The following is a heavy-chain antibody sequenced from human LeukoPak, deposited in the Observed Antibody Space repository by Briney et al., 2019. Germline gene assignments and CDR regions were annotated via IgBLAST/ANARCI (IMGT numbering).Heavy chain of an antibody. V-gene: IGHV3-23*01. J-gene: IGHJ4*02. CDR3: AKMGWALRYSDY. D-gene: IGHD3-9*01. Sequence: GGSLRLSCAASGFTFSSYAMSWVRQAPGKGLEWVSAISGSGSSTHYADSVKGRFTISRDNSENTLYLQMNSLRAEDTAVYYCAKMGWALRYSDYWGQGTLVTVSS. CDR2: ISGSGSST. CDR1: GFTFSSYA.